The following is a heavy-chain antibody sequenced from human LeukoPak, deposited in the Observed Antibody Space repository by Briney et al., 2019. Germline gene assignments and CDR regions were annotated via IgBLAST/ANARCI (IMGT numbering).Heavy chain of an antibody. D-gene: IGHD3-22*01. CDR1: GYSFTDYY. CDR2: INPNSGGT. CDR3: ARDYYDSSGYYYADAFDI. Sequence: ASVKVSCKASGYSFTDYYIHWVRQAPGQGLEWMGWINPNSGGTNYAQKFQGRVTMTRDTSISTAYMELSRLRSDDTAVYYCARDYYDSSGYYYADAFDIWGQGTMVTVSS. V-gene: IGHV1-2*02. J-gene: IGHJ3*02.